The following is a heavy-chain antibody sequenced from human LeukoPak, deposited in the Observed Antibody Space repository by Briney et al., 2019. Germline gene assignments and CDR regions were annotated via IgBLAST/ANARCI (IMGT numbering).Heavy chain of an antibody. CDR3: ARDAPITIFGVVIMNN. CDR1: GYTFTGYY. Sequence: ASVKISCKASGYTFTGYYMRWVRQAPGQGLEWMGWINPNSGGTNYAQKFQGRVTMTRDTSISTAYMELSRLRSDDTAVYYCARDAPITIFGVVIMNNWGQGTLVTVSS. CDR2: INPNSGGT. J-gene: IGHJ4*02. D-gene: IGHD3-3*01. V-gene: IGHV1-2*02.